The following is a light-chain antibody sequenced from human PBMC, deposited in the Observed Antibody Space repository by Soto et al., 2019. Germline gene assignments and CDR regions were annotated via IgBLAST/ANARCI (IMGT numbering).Light chain of an antibody. CDR3: GTWDSTLNVGV. CDR2: DNY. CDR1: SSNVGHES. J-gene: IGLJ3*02. Sequence: QSALTQPPSVSAAPGQTVTISCSGSSSNVGHESVSWYQSLPGTAPKLLIYDNYKRPSGIPDRFSGSKSGTSATLGITGLQTGDEADYYCGTWDSTLNVGVFGGGTKVTVL. V-gene: IGLV1-51*01.